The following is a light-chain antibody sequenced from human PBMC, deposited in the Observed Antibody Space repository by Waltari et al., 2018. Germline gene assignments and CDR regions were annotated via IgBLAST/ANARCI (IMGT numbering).Light chain of an antibody. CDR2: DVT. CDR1: SNDVGGYNY. CDR3: CSYAGTYTHVV. V-gene: IGLV2-11*01. J-gene: IGLJ2*01. Sequence: QSALTQPRSVSGSPGQSVTISCTGTSNDVGGYNYVSWYQHHPGKAPTLMIYDVTKRPSGVPDRSSGTKSGNTASLTISGLQAEDETDYYCCSYAGTYTHVVFGGGTKVTVL.